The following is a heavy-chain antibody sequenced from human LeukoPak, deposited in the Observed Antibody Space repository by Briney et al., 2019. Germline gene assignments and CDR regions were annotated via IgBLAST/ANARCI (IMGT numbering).Heavy chain of an antibody. D-gene: IGHD6-13*01. J-gene: IGHJ3*02. V-gene: IGHV3-30*03. CDR1: GFTFSSYG. CDR2: ISYDGSNK. CDR3: ARDRGSSWSRDDAFDI. Sequence: GGSLRLSCAASGFTFSSYGMHWVRQAPGKGLEWVAVISYDGSNKYYADSVKGRFTISRDNSKNTLYLQMNSLRAEDTAVYYCARDRGSSWSRDDAFDIWGQGTMVTVSS.